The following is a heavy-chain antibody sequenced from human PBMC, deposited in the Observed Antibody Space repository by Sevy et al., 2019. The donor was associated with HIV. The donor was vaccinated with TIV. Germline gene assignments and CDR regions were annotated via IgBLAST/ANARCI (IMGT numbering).Heavy chain of an antibody. CDR2: IRPDGSDK. V-gene: IGHV3-7*01. CDR1: GFTFSPYW. D-gene: IGHD1-26*01. J-gene: IGHJ4*02. CDR3: ARGVGLDC. Sequence: GGSLRLSCAASGFTFSPYWMTWVRQAPGKGLEWVANIRPDGSDKYYVDSVKGRFTISRDNAKNSLYLQMNALRADDTAMYYCARGVGLDCWGQGALVTVSS.